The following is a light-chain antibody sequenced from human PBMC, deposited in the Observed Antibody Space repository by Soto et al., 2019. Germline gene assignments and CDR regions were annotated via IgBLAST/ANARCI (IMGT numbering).Light chain of an antibody. V-gene: IGLV1-40*01. CDR1: SSNIGAGYD. Sequence: QSVLTQTPSVSGAPGQRVTISCTGSSSNIGAGYDVHWYHHLPGTAPKLLIYANSNRPSGVPDRFSGSKSGTSASLAITGLQAEDEADYYCQSFDSSLSVIFGGGTKLTVL. J-gene: IGLJ2*01. CDR3: QSFDSSLSVI. CDR2: ANS.